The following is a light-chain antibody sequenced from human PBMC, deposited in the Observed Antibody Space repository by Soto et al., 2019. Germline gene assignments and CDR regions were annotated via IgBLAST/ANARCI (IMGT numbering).Light chain of an antibody. V-gene: IGKV1-39*01. J-gene: IGKJ1*01. Sequence: DIHVTQSPSSLPASLGDRVTITCRTSENIKDYLTWYQQKPGKAPKLLIYGASTLKTGVPSRFRGSGSGTDFTFTSGGLQPDDFATYYCAQIYTAQWTFGQGTRVDLK. CDR3: AQIYTAQWT. CDR2: GAS. CDR1: ENIKDY.